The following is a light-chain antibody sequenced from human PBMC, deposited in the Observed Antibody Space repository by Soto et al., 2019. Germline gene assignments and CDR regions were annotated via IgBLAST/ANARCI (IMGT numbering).Light chain of an antibody. Sequence: DIQMTQSPTSVSASVGDRVTINCRASQDISSWLAWYQLKPGKAPKLLIYAASSLQSGVPSRFSGSGSGTVLMLTSNTLPPKDFATYLCQQSKNLPIILGQLTRLEIK. CDR3: QQSKNLPII. CDR1: QDISSW. V-gene: IGKV1D-12*01. CDR2: AAS. J-gene: IGKJ5*01.